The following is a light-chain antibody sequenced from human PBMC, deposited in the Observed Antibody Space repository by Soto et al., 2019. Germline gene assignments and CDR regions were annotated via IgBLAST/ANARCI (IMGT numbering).Light chain of an antibody. Sequence: QSVLTQPASVSGSPGQSITISCTGTSSDVGGYNYVSWYQQHPGKAPKLMIYEVSNRPSGVSNRFSGSKSGNTASLTISVLQAEDEADYYCSSYTSSSIDYVFGTGTKSPS. J-gene: IGLJ1*01. CDR3: SSYTSSSIDYV. V-gene: IGLV2-14*01. CDR2: EVS. CDR1: SSDVGGYNY.